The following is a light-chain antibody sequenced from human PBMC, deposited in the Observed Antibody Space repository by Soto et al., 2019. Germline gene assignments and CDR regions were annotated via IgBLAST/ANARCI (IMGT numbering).Light chain of an antibody. CDR3: QQRSNWPPEIT. J-gene: IGKJ5*01. CDR1: QSVSTN. Sequence: EIVITQSPATLSVSPGERATLSCTASQSVSTNLAWYQQKPGQAPRLLVYATSTRATDVSARFSGSGDGTEFTRTISSLQPEDFAGYYCQQRSNWPPEITFGQGTRLEIK. CDR2: ATS. V-gene: IGKV3-15*01.